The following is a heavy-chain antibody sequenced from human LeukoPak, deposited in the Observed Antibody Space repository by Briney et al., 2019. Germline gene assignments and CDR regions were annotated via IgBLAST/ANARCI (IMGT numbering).Heavy chain of an antibody. Sequence: GASVTVSCKASGFTFTDHYMHWVRQAPGQGLEWMGWINGKRGDTNYAQNSQDRVTMTRDTSTSTVYMELSRLTVDDTAVYYCARDHDWGVDYWGQGTLVTVSS. CDR1: GFTFTDHY. CDR2: INGKRGDT. CDR3: ARDHDWGVDY. V-gene: IGHV1-2*02. D-gene: IGHD7-27*01. J-gene: IGHJ4*02.